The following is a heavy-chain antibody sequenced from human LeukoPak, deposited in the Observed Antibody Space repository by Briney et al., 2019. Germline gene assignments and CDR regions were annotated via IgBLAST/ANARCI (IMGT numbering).Heavy chain of an antibody. CDR1: GGSFSGYY. CDR2: INHSGST. Sequence: PSETLSLTCAVYGGSFSGYYWSWIRQPPGKGLELIGEINHSGSTNYNPSLKSRVTISVDTSKNQFSLKLSSVTAADTAVYYCARMLNYDFWSGYYKYNWFDPWGQGTLVTVSS. J-gene: IGHJ5*02. D-gene: IGHD3-3*01. V-gene: IGHV4-34*01. CDR3: ARMLNYDFWSGYYKYNWFDP.